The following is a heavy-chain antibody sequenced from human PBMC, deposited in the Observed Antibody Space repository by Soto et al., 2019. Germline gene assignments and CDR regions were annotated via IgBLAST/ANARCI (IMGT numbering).Heavy chain of an antibody. CDR2: SITVFGTT. J-gene: IGHJ4*02. V-gene: IGHV1-69*01. Sequence: QVQLVQSGAEVKKPGSSVRVSCKASGGTLNSYTISWVRQAPGQVLEWMGGSITVFGTTDYAQKFQGRVTITADQSTGTAYLDLFSLRAEDTAIYYCSISNSYGRGDFWGQGTLVTVSS. CDR3: SISNSYGRGDF. D-gene: IGHD4-17*01. CDR1: GGTLNSYT.